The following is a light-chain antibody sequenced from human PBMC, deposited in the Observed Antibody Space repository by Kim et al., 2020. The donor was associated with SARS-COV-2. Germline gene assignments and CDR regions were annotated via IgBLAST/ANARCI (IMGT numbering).Light chain of an antibody. Sequence: DIQLTQSPSSLSASVGDRVTISCRADTYIYRLFTWYQQKPGKAPKVLISSASNLQAGVPSRFSGSGSGTEGILTISNVQPEDFAIYYCQQSYDVPYTFGQGTKLEI. CDR1: TYIYRL. CDR2: SAS. V-gene: IGKV1-39*01. CDR3: QQSYDVPYT. J-gene: IGKJ2*01.